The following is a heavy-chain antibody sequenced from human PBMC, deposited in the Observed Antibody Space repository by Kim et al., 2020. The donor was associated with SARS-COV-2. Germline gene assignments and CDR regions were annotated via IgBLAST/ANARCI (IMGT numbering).Heavy chain of an antibody. D-gene: IGHD5-12*01. J-gene: IGHJ3*01. CDR2: ISHDESYI. CDR3: GKDPGRGLGCPCYAFDV. CDR1: GFTFSNFG. Sequence: GGSLRLSCAASGFTFSNFGMFWARQAPGKGPEWLALISHDESYIYYSDSVKGRFTVSRDNSRNTLYLQMNSLREDDTAMYYCGKDPGRGLGCPCYAFDVWGQGTLVAVSS. V-gene: IGHV3-30*18.